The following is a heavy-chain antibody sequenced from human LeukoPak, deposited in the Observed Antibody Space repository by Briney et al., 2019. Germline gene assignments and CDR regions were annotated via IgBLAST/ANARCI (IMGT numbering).Heavy chain of an antibody. CDR3: ATLRGASTAVLDS. CDR1: GGSISYDH. V-gene: IGHV4-59*08. CDR2: IHYSGAT. Sequence: SETLSLTCTVSGGSISYDHWSWIRQSPGKRLEWIGYIHYSGATNYSPSLKSRVTISVDTSKNQFSLKLSSVTAADTALYYCATLRGASTAVLDSWGQGVLVTVSS. J-gene: IGHJ4*02. D-gene: IGHD2-21*02.